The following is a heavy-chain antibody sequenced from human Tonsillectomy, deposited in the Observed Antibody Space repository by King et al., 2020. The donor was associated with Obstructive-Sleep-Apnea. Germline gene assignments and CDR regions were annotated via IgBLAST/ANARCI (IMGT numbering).Heavy chain of an antibody. D-gene: IGHD1-14*01. CDR3: ARDLRIEYNPQ. CDR1: GFTFSNFW. Sequence: DVQLVESGGGLVQPGGSLRLSCVASGFTFSNFWMNWVRQAPGEGLEWVAKIKEDGIMKYYVDSVKGRFTISRENAKNSLYLQMSSLRAEDTAVYYCARDLRIEYNPQGGQGTLVTVSS. CDR2: IKEDGIMK. J-gene: IGHJ4*02. V-gene: IGHV3-7*03.